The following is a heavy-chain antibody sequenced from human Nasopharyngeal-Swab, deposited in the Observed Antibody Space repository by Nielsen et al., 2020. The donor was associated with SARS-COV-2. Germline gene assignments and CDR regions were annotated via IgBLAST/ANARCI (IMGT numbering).Heavy chain of an antibody. CDR2: ISYDGSNK. Sequence: GGSLRLSCAASGFIFSRYWVHWVRQAPGKGLEWVAVISYDGSNKYYADSVKGRFTISRDNSKNTLYLQMNSLRAEDAAVYYCARPSSGSYQSYFDYWGQGTLVTVSS. D-gene: IGHD1-26*01. CDR3: ARPSSGSYQSYFDY. V-gene: IGHV3-30-3*01. CDR1: GFIFSRYW. J-gene: IGHJ4*02.